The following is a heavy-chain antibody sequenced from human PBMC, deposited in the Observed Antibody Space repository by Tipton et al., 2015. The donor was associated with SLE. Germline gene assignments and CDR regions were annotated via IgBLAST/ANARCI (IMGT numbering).Heavy chain of an antibody. Sequence: SLRLSCAASGFSFSSYSMNWVRQAPGKGLEWVASISSSSSYIQSADSVKGRFTISRDNAKNSLYLQMNSLRDEDTAVYYCAKREVGAIDYWGQGTLVTVSS. CDR2: ISSSSSYI. D-gene: IGHD1-26*01. V-gene: IGHV3-21*01. J-gene: IGHJ4*02. CDR1: GFSFSSYS. CDR3: AKREVGAIDY.